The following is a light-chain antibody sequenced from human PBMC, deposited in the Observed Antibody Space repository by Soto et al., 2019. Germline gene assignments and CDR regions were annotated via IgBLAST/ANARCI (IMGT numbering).Light chain of an antibody. J-gene: IGKJ5*01. V-gene: IGKV3-15*01. Sequence: EIVMTQSPATLSVSPGERATLSCRASQSVSSKLAWYQQKPGQAPRLLIYAASTRATGIPARFSGSGSGTEFTLTISSLQSEDFAVYYCQQYYDWPITFGQGTRLEIK. CDR2: AAS. CDR3: QQYYDWPIT. CDR1: QSVSSK.